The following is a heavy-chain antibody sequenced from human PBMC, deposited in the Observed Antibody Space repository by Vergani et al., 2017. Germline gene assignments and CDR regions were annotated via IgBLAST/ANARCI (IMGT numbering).Heavy chain of an antibody. J-gene: IGHJ6*02. CDR1: GFTFSSYS. V-gene: IGHV3-48*04. CDR3: ARANSMVRGVIEEYGMDV. Sequence: EVQLVESGGGLVQPGGSLRLSCAASGFTFSSYSMNWVRQAPGKGLEWVSYISSSSSTIYYADSVKGRFTISRDNAKNSLYLQMNSLRAEDTAVYYCARANSMVRGVIEEYGMDVWGQGTTVTVSS. D-gene: IGHD3-10*01. CDR2: ISSSSSTI.